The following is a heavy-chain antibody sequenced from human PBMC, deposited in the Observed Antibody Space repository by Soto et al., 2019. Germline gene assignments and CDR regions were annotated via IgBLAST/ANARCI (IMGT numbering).Heavy chain of an antibody. D-gene: IGHD6-19*01. V-gene: IGHV4-39*01. J-gene: IGHJ4*02. Sequence: QLQLQESGPGLVKPSETLSLTCAVSGGSISSSSYYWGWIRQPPGKGLEWIGSIYYSGSTYYTPSLPSRVAISVDSSKNQFPLKLNSVTAADTAVYYCARRTVNIRTFYSGLKTHCFDYWGQGTLVTVSS. CDR2: IYYSGST. CDR1: GGSISSSSYY. CDR3: ARRTVNIRTFYSGLKTHCFDY.